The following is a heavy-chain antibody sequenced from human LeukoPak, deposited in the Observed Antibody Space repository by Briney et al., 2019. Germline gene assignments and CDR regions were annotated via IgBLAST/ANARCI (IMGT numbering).Heavy chain of an antibody. CDR3: ARPSPTYYYGSGSYYNVGSFDY. Sequence: PSETLSLTCTVSGGSISSSSYYWGWIRPPPGKGLEWIGSIYYSGSTYYNPSIKSRFPTSVATSKNQFSLKLSSVTAADTAVYYCARPSPTYYYGSGSYYNVGSFDYWGQGTLVTVSS. V-gene: IGHV4-39*01. CDR1: GGSISSSSYY. CDR2: IYYSGST. D-gene: IGHD3-10*01. J-gene: IGHJ4*02.